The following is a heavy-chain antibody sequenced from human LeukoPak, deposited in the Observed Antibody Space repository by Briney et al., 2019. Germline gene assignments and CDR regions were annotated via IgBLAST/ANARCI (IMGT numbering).Heavy chain of an antibody. CDR1: RFTFSDYY. V-gene: IGHV3-11*04. CDR3: ARDAHYYDSSGYYPLD. J-gene: IGHJ4*02. CDR2: ISSSGTTL. D-gene: IGHD3-22*01. Sequence: GGSLRLSCAASRFTFSDYYMTWIRQAPGKGLEWVSYISSSGTTLYYADSVKGRFTISRDNAKNSLYLQMNSLRAEDTAVYYCARDAHYYDSSGYYPLDWGQGTLVTVFS.